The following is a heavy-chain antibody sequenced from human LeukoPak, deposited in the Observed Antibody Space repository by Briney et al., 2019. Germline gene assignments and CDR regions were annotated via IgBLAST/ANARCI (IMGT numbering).Heavy chain of an antibody. D-gene: IGHD2-15*01. J-gene: IGHJ6*02. V-gene: IGHV3-33*01. CDR2: IWYDGSNK. Sequence: GGSLRLSCAASGFTFNTYGMHWVRQAPGKWLEWVAVIWYDGSNKYYADSVEGRFTISRDNSKNTLYLQMNRLRAEDTAVYYCARDRDCSGGSCYYYYYGMDVWGQGTTVTVSS. CDR1: GFTFNTYG. CDR3: ARDRDCSGGSCYYYYYGMDV.